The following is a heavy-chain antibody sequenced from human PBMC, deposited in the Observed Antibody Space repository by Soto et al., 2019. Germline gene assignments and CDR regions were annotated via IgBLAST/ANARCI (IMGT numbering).Heavy chain of an antibody. V-gene: IGHV3-9*01. CDR1: GFTFDDYA. J-gene: IGHJ4*02. CDR2: ISWNSGSI. Sequence: GGSLRLSCAASGFTFDDYAMHWVRQAPGKGLEWVSGISWNSGSIGYADSVKGRFTISRDNAKNSLYLQMNSLRAEDTALYYCAKDMMDGSGWSGSDYWGQGTLVTVSS. D-gene: IGHD6-19*01. CDR3: AKDMMDGSGWSGSDY.